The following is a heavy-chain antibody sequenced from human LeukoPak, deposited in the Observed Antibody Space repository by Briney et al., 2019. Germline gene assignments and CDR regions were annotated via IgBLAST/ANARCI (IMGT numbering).Heavy chain of an antibody. D-gene: IGHD1-26*01. CDR2: IYYSGST. Sequence: PSETLSLTCTVSGGSISSGDYYWSWLRQPPGKGLEWIGYIYYSGSTYYNPSLKSRVTISVDTSKNQFSLKLSSVTAADTAVYYCARRAWEQYWFDPWGQGTLVTVSS. CDR3: ARRAWEQYWFDP. J-gene: IGHJ5*02. V-gene: IGHV4-30-4*01. CDR1: GGSISSGDYY.